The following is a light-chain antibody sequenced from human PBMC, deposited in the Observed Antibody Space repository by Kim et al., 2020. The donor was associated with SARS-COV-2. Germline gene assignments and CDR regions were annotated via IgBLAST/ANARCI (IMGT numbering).Light chain of an antibody. CDR3: VLYVGSGIWV. Sequence: QTVVTQEPSFSVSPGGTVTLTCGLSSGSVSTSYYPNWFQQTPGQAPHTLIYNTNTRSSGVPDRFSGSILGNKAALTITGAQADDESDYYCVLYVGSGIWVFGGGTKLTVL. J-gene: IGLJ3*02. CDR1: SGSVSTSYY. CDR2: NTN. V-gene: IGLV8-61*01.